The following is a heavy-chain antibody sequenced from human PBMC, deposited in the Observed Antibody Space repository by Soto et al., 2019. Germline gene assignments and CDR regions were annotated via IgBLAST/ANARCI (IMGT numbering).Heavy chain of an antibody. D-gene: IGHD3-22*01. CDR1: GFTFSSYS. V-gene: IGHV3-21*01. J-gene: IGHJ4*02. CDR3: ARVAEATFSRAMYYYDSSGTFWFDY. CDR2: ISSSSSYI. Sequence: PEGSLRLSCAASGFTFSSYSMNWVRQAPGKGLEWVSSISSSSSYIYYADSVKGRFTISRDNAKNSLYLQMNSLRAEDTAVYYCARVAEATFSRAMYYYDSSGTFWFDYWGQGTLVTVSS.